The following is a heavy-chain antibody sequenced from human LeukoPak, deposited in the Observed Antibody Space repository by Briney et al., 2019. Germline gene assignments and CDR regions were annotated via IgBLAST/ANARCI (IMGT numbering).Heavy chain of an antibody. CDR1: GFTFSSYA. CDR2: ISGSGGST. Sequence: GGSLRLSCAASGFTFSSYAMSWVRQAPGKGLEWVSAISGSGGSTYYADSVKGRFTISRDNAKHSLYLQMNSLRAEDTAVYYCARDGGDGYNTGDAFDIWGQGTMVTVSS. D-gene: IGHD5-24*01. V-gene: IGHV3-23*01. CDR3: ARDGGDGYNTGDAFDI. J-gene: IGHJ3*02.